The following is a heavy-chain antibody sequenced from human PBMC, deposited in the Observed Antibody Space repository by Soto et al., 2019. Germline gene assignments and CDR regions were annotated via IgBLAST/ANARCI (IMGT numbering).Heavy chain of an antibody. V-gene: IGHV1-69*12. D-gene: IGHD6-19*01. J-gene: IGHJ4*02. Sequence: QVQLVQSGAEVKKPGSSVKVSCKASGGTFSSYAISWVRQAPGQGLEWMGGIIPIFGTANYAQKFQGRVTITADESTRTAYRALSSLRSEDTAVYYCAREAVAGNFDYWGQGTLVTVSS. CDR2: IIPIFGTA. CDR3: AREAVAGNFDY. CDR1: GGTFSSYA.